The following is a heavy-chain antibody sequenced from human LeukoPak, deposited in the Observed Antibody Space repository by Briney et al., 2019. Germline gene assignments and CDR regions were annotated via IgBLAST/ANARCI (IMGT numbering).Heavy chain of an antibody. CDR2: IWYDGSDK. V-gene: IGHV3-33*01. Sequence: GGSLRLSCAASGFTFSSYGMHWVRQAPGKGLEWVAVIWYDGSDKYYTDSVKGRFTISRDNSKNTLYLQMNSLRAEDTATYYCARAGDTFDIWGQGTMVTVSS. CDR1: GFTFSSYG. J-gene: IGHJ3*02. CDR3: ARAGDTFDI.